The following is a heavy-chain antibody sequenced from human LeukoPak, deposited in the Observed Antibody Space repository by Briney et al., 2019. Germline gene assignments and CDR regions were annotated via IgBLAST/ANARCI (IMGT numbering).Heavy chain of an antibody. CDR2: IYHSEST. Sequence: PSETLSLTCAVSGYSISSGYHWGWIRQPQGKGLEWIGSIYHSESTYYNPSLKSRVTISVDTSKNQFSLKLSSVTAADTAVYYCASAYYDFWSGRPSAFDIWGQGTMVTVSS. D-gene: IGHD3-3*01. V-gene: IGHV4-38-2*01. CDR1: GYSISSGYH. J-gene: IGHJ3*02. CDR3: ASAYYDFWSGRPSAFDI.